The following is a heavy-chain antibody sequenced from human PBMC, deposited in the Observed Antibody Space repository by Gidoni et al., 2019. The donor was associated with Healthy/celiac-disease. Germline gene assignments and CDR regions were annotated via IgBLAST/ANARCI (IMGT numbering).Heavy chain of an antibody. CDR2: IYYSGST. J-gene: IGHJ4*02. Sequence: QVQLQESGPGLVKPSQTLSLTCTVSGGSISSGDYYWSWIRQPPGKGLEWIGYIYYSGSTYYNPSLKSRVTISVDTSKNQFSLKLSSVTAADTAVYYCARDRPALAAKPLYYFDYWGQGTLVTVSS. CDR3: ARDRPALAAKPLYYFDY. CDR1: GGSISSGDYY. D-gene: IGHD6-6*01. V-gene: IGHV4-30-4*01.